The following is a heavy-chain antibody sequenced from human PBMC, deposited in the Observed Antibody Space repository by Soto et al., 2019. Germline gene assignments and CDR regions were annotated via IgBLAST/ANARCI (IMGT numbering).Heavy chain of an antibody. CDR2: INPNSGGT. V-gene: IGHV1-2*02. J-gene: IGHJ6*02. CDR1: GYTFTGYY. D-gene: IGHD4-17*01. Sequence: ASVKVSCKASGYTFTGYYMHWVRQAPGQGLEWMGWINPNSGGTNYAQKFQGRVTMTRDTSISTAYMELSRLRSDDTAVYYCARDVRPTVTARPDYYYGMDVWGQGTTVTVS. CDR3: ARDVRPTVTARPDYYYGMDV.